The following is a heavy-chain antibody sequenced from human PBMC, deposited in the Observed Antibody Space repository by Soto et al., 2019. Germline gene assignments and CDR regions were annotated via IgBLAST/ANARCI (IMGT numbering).Heavy chain of an antibody. D-gene: IGHD3-10*01. CDR3: ARGIKYYYGAFDI. Sequence: SETLSLTCTVSGGSISSGGYYWSWIRQHPGKGLEWIGYIYYSGSTYYNPSLKSRVTISVDTSKNQFSLKLSSVTAEDTAVYYCARGIKYYYGAFDIWGQGTMVTVSS. V-gene: IGHV4-31*03. CDR2: IYYSGST. CDR1: GGSISSGGYY. J-gene: IGHJ3*02.